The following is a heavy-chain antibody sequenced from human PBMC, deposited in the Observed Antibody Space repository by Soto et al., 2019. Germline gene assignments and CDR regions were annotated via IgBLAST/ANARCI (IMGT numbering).Heavy chain of an antibody. J-gene: IGHJ4*02. CDR2: ISGSGGST. D-gene: IGHD1-26*01. CDR3: ARRGSGSYSDY. Sequence: EVQLLESGGGLVQPGGSLRLSCAASGFTFSSYAMRWVRQAPVKGLEWVSAISGSGGSTYYAASVKGRFTISRDNSKKTLNLQMNSLRAEDTAVYYCARRGSGSYSDYWGQGTLVTVSS. V-gene: IGHV3-23*01. CDR1: GFTFSSYA.